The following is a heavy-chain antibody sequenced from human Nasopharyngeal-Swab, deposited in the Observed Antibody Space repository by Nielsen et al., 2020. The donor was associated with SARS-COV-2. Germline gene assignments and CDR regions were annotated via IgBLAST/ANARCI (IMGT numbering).Heavy chain of an antibody. Sequence: SETLSLTCTVSGGSISSSSYYWGWIRQPPGKGLEWIGSISYSGSTYYNPSLKSRVTISVDTSKNQFSLKLSSVTAADTAVYYCARQRRETRLNYYYYYMDVWGKGTTVTVSS. V-gene: IGHV4-39*01. J-gene: IGHJ6*03. CDR1: GGSISSSSYY. CDR2: ISYSGST. D-gene: IGHD1-26*01. CDR3: ARQRRETRLNYYYYYMDV.